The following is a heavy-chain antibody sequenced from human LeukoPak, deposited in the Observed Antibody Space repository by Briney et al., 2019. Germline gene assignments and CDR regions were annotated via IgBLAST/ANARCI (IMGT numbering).Heavy chain of an antibody. Sequence: PSETLSLTCTVSGGFISNYYWSWIRQPPGKGLEWIGYIFYSGSTKYNPSLKSRVTISVDTSKNQFSLKLSSVTAADTAVYYCARVSDILTGYYIGGVLFDYWGQGTLVTVSS. CDR1: GGFISNYY. D-gene: IGHD3-9*01. V-gene: IGHV4-59*12. J-gene: IGHJ4*02. CDR2: IFYSGST. CDR3: ARVSDILTGYYIGGVLFDY.